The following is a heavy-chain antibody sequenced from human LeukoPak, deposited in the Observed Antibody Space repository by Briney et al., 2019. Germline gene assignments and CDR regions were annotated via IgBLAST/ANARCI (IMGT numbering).Heavy chain of an antibody. V-gene: IGHV3-21*01. CDR1: GFTFSSYA. CDR2: ISSSSSYI. CDR3: ARDLDVYYYYGMDV. J-gene: IGHJ6*02. Sequence: GGSLRLSCAASGFTFSSYAMNWVRQAPGKGLEWVSSISSSSSYIYYADSVKGRFTISRDNAKNSLYLQMNSLRAEDTAVYYCARDLDVYYYYGMDVWGQGTTVTVSS. D-gene: IGHD3-16*01.